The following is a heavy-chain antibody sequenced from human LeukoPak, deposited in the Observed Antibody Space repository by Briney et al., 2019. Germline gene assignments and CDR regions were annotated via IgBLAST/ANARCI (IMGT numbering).Heavy chain of an antibody. Sequence: PGGSLRLSCVASGFTFRNYGIHWVRQAPGKGLEWVAFIRYDSTQEYYADSVKGRFTISRDNLKNTLYLHMNSLRPEDTAVYHCAKEGLGSGSSFSGWFDPWGQGTLVTVSS. CDR2: IRYDSTQE. J-gene: IGHJ5*02. D-gene: IGHD3-10*01. CDR1: GFTFRNYG. V-gene: IGHV3-30*02. CDR3: AKEGLGSGSSFSGWFDP.